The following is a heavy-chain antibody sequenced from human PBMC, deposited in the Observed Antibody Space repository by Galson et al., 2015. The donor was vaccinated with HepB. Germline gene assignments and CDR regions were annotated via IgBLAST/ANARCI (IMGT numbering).Heavy chain of an antibody. CDR3: ARGRAWGGSDEGYYFDY. CDR2: IYYSGST. J-gene: IGHJ4*02. D-gene: IGHD1-26*01. CDR1: GGSISSYY. Sequence: ETLSLTCTVSGGSISSYYWSWIRQPPGKGLEWIGYIYYSGSTNYNPSLKSRVTISVDTSKNQFSLKLSSVTAADTAVYYCARGRAWGGSDEGYYFDYWGQGTLVTVSS. V-gene: IGHV4-59*01.